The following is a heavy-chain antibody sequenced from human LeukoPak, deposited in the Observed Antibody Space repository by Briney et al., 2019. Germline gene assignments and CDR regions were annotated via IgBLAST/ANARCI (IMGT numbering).Heavy chain of an antibody. V-gene: IGHV1-2*02. J-gene: IGHJ2*01. Sequence: GASVKVSCKASGYTFTGYYMHWVRQAPGQGLEWMGWINPNSGGTNYAQKFQGRVTMTRDTSISTAYMELSRLRSEDTAVYYCARDFGTVTTSPYWYFDLWGRGTLVTVSS. CDR1: GYTFTGYY. CDR2: INPNSGGT. D-gene: IGHD4-17*01. CDR3: ARDFGTVTTSPYWYFDL.